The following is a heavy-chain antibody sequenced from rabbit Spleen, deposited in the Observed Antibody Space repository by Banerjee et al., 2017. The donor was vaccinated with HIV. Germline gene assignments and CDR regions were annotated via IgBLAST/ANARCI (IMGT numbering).Heavy chain of an antibody. CDR3: ARDSAGREDFNL. J-gene: IGHJ4*01. Sequence: QEQLMEYGGELVQPEGSLTLTCKASGLDFSSSYWICWVRQAPGKGLEWIACIDVGKSGSTYYASWAKGRFTISKTSSTSVTLQMTSLTAADTATYFCARDSAGREDFNLWGPGTLVTVS. CDR1: GLDFSSSYW. D-gene: IGHD4-2*01. CDR2: IDVGKSGST. V-gene: IGHV1S45*01.